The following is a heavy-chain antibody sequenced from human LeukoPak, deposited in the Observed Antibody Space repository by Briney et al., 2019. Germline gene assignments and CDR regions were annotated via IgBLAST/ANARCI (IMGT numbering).Heavy chain of an antibody. V-gene: IGHV3-48*01. J-gene: IGHJ4*02. CDR1: RFTFSIFA. Sequence: GGSLRLSCAASRFTFSIFAMNWVRQPPGRGMGWLSYISSSSSTIYDADSVKGRLTHSRDNAKNSLYLQLNSLRPEDTGLYYCARDRGGWPDYWGQGTLVTVSS. D-gene: IGHD6-19*01. CDR3: ARDRGGWPDY. CDR2: ISSSSSTI.